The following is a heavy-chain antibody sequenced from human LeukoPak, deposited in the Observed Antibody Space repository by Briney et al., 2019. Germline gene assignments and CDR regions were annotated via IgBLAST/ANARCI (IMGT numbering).Heavy chain of an antibody. D-gene: IGHD1-14*01. CDR2: IYYSGST. V-gene: IGHV4-39*01. J-gene: IGHJ5*02. CDR3: ASVTHQGNQNWFDP. Sequence: PSETLSLTCTVSGGSISSSSYYWGWIRQPPGKGLEWIGSIYYSGSTFYNTSLKSRVTISVDTSMNQFSLKLSSVTVADTAVYYCASVTHQGNQNWFDPWGQGTLVTVSS. CDR1: GGSISSSSYY.